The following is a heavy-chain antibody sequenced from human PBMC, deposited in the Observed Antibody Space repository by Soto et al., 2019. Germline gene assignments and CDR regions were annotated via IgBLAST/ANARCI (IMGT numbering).Heavy chain of an antibody. CDR1: GDSVSSYY. V-gene: IGHV4-59*02. J-gene: IGHJ6*02. CDR3: ARGGLRYYYYGMDV. Sequence: QVQLQESGPGLVKPSETLSLSCTVSGDSVSSYYWSWIRQLPGRGLEWIGYIYISGNTNYNPSLKSRVTISRDTSKNQFSLNLKSVTAADTAVYYCARGGLRYYYYGMDVWGPGTTVTVSS. CDR2: IYISGNT.